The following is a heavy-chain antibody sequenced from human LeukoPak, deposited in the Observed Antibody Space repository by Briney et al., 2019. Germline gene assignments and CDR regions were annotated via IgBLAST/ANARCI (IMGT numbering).Heavy chain of an antibody. CDR2: INQNGGET. Sequence: AGGSLRLSCAVSGFTFSDFWMNWVRRSPGKGLEWVASINQNGGETSYVDSVKGRFTISRDNSKNTLYLQMNSLRAEDTAVYCCAKGASGSHYYSFDYWGQGTLVTVSS. V-gene: IGHV3-7*03. J-gene: IGHJ4*02. CDR3: AKGASGSHYYSFDY. D-gene: IGHD1-26*01. CDR1: GFTFSDFW.